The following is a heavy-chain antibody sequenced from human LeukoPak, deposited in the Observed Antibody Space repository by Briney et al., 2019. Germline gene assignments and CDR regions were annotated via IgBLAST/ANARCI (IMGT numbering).Heavy chain of an antibody. CDR3: AKATGYSYGHIFDY. V-gene: IGHV3-30*18. D-gene: IGHD5-18*01. CDR2: ISYDGSNK. J-gene: IGHJ4*02. Sequence: GGSLRLSCAASGITFSSYGMHWVRQAPGKGLEWVAVISYDGSNKYYADSVKGRFTISRDNSKNTLYLQMNSLRAEDTAVYYCAKATGYSYGHIFDYWGQGTLVTVSS. CDR1: GITFSSYG.